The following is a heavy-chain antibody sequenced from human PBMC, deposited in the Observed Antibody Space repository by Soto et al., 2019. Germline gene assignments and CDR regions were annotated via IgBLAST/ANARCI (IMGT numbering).Heavy chain of an antibody. Sequence: SVKVSCKXSGFTFTSSAVQWVRQARGQRLEWIGWIVVGSGNANYAQKFQERVTITRDMSTSTAYMELSSLRSEDTAVYYCAASPTTVVTPDHWGQGTLVTVSS. V-gene: IGHV1-58*01. J-gene: IGHJ4*02. CDR1: GFTFTSSA. D-gene: IGHD4-17*01. CDR2: IVVGSGNA. CDR3: AASPTTVVTPDH.